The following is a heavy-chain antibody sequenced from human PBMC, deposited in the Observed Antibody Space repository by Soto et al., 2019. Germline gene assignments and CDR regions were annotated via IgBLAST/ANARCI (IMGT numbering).Heavy chain of an antibody. V-gene: IGHV4-59*08. CDR3: ARLLGGESSSTSCQRERRCMDYYFDY. Sequence: SETLSLTCTVSGGSISSYYWSWIRQPPGKGLEWIGYIYYSGSTNYNPSLKSRVTISVDTSKNQFSLKLSSVTAADTAVYYCARLLGGESSSTSCQRERRCMDYYFDYWGQGTLVTVSS. D-gene: IGHD2-2*01. CDR2: IYYSGST. CDR1: GGSISSYY. J-gene: IGHJ4*02.